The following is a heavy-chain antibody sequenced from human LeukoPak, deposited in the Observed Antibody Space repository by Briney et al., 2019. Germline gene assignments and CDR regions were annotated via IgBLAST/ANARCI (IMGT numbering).Heavy chain of an antibody. J-gene: IGHJ6*03. Sequence: GGSLRLSCAASGFTFSNHGMNWVRQAPGKELEWLSGISPRGGGTYYADSVKGRFTISRDNSKNTLYLQMNSLRAEDTDVYYCARQDIVVVVAATKSNYYYYYYMDVWGKGTTVTISS. CDR1: GFTFSNHG. V-gene: IGHV3-23*01. CDR2: ISPRGGGT. CDR3: ARQDIVVVVAATKSNYYYYYYMDV. D-gene: IGHD2-15*01.